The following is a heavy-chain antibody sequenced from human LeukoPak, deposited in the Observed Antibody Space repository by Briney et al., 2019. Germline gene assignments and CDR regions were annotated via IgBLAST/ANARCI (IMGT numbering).Heavy chain of an antibody. CDR2: ISWNSGSI. CDR3: AKGKSPTTSLYGYYFDY. CDR1: GFTFDDYA. Sequence: GGSLRLSCAASGFTFDDYAMPWVRQAPGKGLEWVSGISWNSGSIGYADSVKGRFTISRDNAKNSLYLQMNSLRAEDTALYYCAKGKSPTTSLYGYYFDYWGQGTLVTVSS. J-gene: IGHJ4*02. D-gene: IGHD2-8*02. V-gene: IGHV3-9*01.